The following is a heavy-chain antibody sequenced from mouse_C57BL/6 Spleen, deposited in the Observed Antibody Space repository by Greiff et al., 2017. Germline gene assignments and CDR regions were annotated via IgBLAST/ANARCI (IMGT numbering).Heavy chain of an antibody. CDR3: ARPTGWYFEV. J-gene: IGHJ1*03. Sequence: DVHLVESGGDLVKPGGSLKLSCAASGFTFSSYGMSWVRQTPDKRLEWVATISSGGSYTYYPDSVKGRFTISRDNAKNTLYLQMSSLKSEDTAMYYCARPTGWYFEVWGTGTTVTASS. V-gene: IGHV5-6*01. CDR1: GFTFSSYG. CDR2: ISSGGSYT. D-gene: IGHD3-1*01.